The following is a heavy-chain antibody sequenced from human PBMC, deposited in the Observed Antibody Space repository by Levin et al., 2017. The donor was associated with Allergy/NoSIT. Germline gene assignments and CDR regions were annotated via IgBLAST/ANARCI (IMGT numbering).Heavy chain of an antibody. D-gene: IGHD2-15*01. CDR1: GGSISSGYYP. V-gene: IGHV4-30-2*01. CDR3: AREGLLPHDAVDI. Sequence: LRLSCAVSGGSISSGYYPWTWIRQTPGKGLEWLGYIYHSGSSYYNPSLRGRVTMSLDTSTNRFSLTLTSVTAADTAVYYCAREGLLPHDAVDIWGQGTLVTVSS. CDR2: IYHSGSS. J-gene: IGHJ3*02.